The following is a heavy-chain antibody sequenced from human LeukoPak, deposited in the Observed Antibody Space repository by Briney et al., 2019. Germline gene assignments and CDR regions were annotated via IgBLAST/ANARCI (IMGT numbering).Heavy chain of an antibody. Sequence: GASVKVSCKASGYTFTSYGISWVRQAPGQELEWMGWISAYNGNTNYAQKLQGRVTMTTDTSTSTAYMELRSLRSDDTAVYYCARAIVVAGTSNNWFDPWGQGTLVTVSS. CDR3: ARAIVVAGTSNNWFDP. J-gene: IGHJ5*02. V-gene: IGHV1-18*01. D-gene: IGHD6-19*01. CDR2: ISAYNGNT. CDR1: GYTFTSYG.